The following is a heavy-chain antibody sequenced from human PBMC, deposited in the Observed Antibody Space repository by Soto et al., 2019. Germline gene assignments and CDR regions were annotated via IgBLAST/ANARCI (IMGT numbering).Heavy chain of an antibody. CDR1: GFTVSSNY. CDR2: IYSGGST. Sequence: EVQLVESGGGLVQPGGSLRLSCAASGFTVSSNYMSWVRQAPGKGLEWVSVIYSGGSTYYADSVKGRFTISRHNSKNTLYLQMNSLRAEDTAVYYCAREGIAVAVNAFDIWGQGTMVTVSS. D-gene: IGHD6-19*01. V-gene: IGHV3-53*04. CDR3: AREGIAVAVNAFDI. J-gene: IGHJ3*02.